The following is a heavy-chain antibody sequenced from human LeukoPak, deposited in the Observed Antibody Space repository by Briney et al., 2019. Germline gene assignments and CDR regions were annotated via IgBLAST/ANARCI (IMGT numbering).Heavy chain of an antibody. CDR1: GGSISSYY. CDR2: IYTSGST. V-gene: IGHV4-4*09. Sequence: SETLSLTCTVSGGSISSYYWSWIRQPPGKGLEWIGYIYTSGSTNYNPSLKSRVTISVDTSKNQFSLKLSSVTAADTAVYYCARLIRERAIFGVVNYYYYYMDVWGKGTTVTVSS. D-gene: IGHD3-3*01. CDR3: ARLIRERAIFGVVNYYYYYMDV. J-gene: IGHJ6*03.